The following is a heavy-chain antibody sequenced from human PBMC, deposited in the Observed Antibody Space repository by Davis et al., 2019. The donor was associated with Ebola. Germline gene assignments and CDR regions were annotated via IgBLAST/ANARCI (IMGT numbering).Heavy chain of an antibody. CDR3: VRAVFHEVLDY. Sequence: GESLKISCAASGFTFRNYAMHWVRQAPGKGLEWVAVVSHSERERFYADSVKGRFTISRDNSGNTLYLQMSSLTVDDTAVYYCVRAVFHEVLDYWGQGTPVTVSS. CDR1: GFTFRNYA. D-gene: IGHD3-3*01. J-gene: IGHJ4*02. CDR2: VSHSERER. V-gene: IGHV3-30*04.